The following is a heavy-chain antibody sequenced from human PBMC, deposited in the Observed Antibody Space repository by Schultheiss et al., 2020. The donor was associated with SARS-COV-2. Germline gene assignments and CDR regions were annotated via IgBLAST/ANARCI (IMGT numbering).Heavy chain of an antibody. D-gene: IGHD6-19*01. CDR2: INHSGST. J-gene: IGHJ4*02. Sequence: SQTLSLTCAVSGYSISGSYYWSWIRQPPGKGLEWIGEINHSGSTNYNPSLKSRVTISVDTSKNQFSLKLSSVTAADTAVYYCARWVVRQWLVPDDYWGQGTLVTVSS. CDR1: GYSISGSYY. CDR3: ARWVVRQWLVPDDY. V-gene: IGHV4-34*09.